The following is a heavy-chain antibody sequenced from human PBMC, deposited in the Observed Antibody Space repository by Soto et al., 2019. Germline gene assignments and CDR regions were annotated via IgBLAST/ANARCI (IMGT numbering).Heavy chain of an antibody. Sequence: EVQLFESGGNSVQPGGSLRLSCAASEFTFSNYAMTWVRLAPGKGLEWVSSISDSGGSSIFADSVKGRCTISRDNSKNTWDPEMDDLRDADTALYYCATRADDYGDHDWYFDLWGRGTRVTVSS. J-gene: IGHJ2*01. CDR2: ISDSGGSS. D-gene: IGHD4-17*01. V-gene: IGHV3-23*01. CDR1: EFTFSNYA. CDR3: ATRADDYGDHDWYFDL.